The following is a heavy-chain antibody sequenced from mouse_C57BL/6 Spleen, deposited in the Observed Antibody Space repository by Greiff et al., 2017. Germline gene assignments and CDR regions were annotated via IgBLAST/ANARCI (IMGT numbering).Heavy chain of an antibody. Sequence: QVQLQQPGAELVKPGASVKLSCTASGYTFTSYWMHWVKQRPGRGLEWIGRIAPNSGGTKYNEKFQGKATLTVAKPSSTASVQLSSRTSEDSAVYDCASTVYDNDPWAYWGQGTLVTVSA. CDR1: GYTFTSYW. V-gene: IGHV1-72*01. D-gene: IGHD2-4*01. J-gene: IGHJ3*01. CDR3: ASTVYDNDPWAY. CDR2: IAPNSGGT.